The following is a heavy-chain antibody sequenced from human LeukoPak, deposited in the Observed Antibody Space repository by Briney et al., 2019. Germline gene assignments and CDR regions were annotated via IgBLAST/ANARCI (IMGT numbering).Heavy chain of an antibody. D-gene: IGHD6-25*01. CDR3: ARAGVTAATADY. V-gene: IGHV1-46*01. CDR2: INPRGGST. J-gene: IGHJ4*02. Sequence: GASVKVSCKASGYTFTGYYMHWLRQAPGQGPEWMGIINPRGGSTDYSQKFQGRVTMTSDTSTSTVYLEVNDLTSEDTAVYFCARAGVTAATADYWGQGTLVTVSS. CDR1: GYTFTGYY.